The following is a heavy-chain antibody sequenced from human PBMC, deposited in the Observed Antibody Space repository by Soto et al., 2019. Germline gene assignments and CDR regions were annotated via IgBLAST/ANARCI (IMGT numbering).Heavy chain of an antibody. J-gene: IGHJ5*02. CDR2: IYYSGST. D-gene: IGHD6-19*01. CDR3: AKDLGVYSSGWYTGIDP. V-gene: IGHV4-59*12. Sequence: PSETLSLTCPVSGGSISSYYWSWIRQPPGKGLEWIGYIYYSGSTNYNPSLKSRVTISVDTSKNQFSLKLSSVTAADTAVYYCAKDLGVYSSGWYTGIDPWGQGTLVTVSS. CDR1: GGSISSYY.